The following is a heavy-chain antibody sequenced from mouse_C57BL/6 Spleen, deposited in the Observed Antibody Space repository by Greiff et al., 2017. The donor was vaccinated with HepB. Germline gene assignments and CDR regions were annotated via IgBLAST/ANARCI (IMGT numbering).Heavy chain of an antibody. Sequence: DVMLVESGGGLVQPKGSLKLSCAASGFSFNTYAMNWVRQAPGKGLEWVARIRSKSNNYATYYADSVKDRFTISRDDSESMLYLQMNNLKTEDTAMYYCVRDSSGYDGFDYWGQGTTLTVAS. CDR1: GFSFNTYA. CDR3: VRDSSGYDGFDY. CDR2: IRSKSNNYAT. J-gene: IGHJ2*01. V-gene: IGHV10-1*01. D-gene: IGHD3-2*02.